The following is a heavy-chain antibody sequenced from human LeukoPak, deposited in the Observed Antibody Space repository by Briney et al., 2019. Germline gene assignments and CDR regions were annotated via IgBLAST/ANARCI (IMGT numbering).Heavy chain of an antibody. V-gene: IGHV3-23*01. CDR1: GFTFRDYA. Sequence: PGGSLRLSCAASGFTFRDYAMSWVRQAPGKGLEWVSSISGSGGTTYYADSVKGRFTISRDNSKNTLSLQMNSLRAEDTAVYYCAKGLSSGPGRFDYWGQGTLVTVSS. J-gene: IGHJ4*02. D-gene: IGHD6-19*01. CDR2: ISGSGGTT. CDR3: AKGLSSGPGRFDY.